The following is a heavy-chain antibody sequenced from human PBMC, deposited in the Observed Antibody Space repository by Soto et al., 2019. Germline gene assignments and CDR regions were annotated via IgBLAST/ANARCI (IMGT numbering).Heavy chain of an antibody. CDR2: IYHSGVT. Sequence: LSLTCSFSGDSSSTSTYSWSWIRQPPGKALEWVGFIYHSGVTSYNPSLKSRVSISLDMSNSQCTLNLRSVTAADTAVYYCAGMPYTSGLRFDPWGPGTLVTVSS. CDR1: GDSSSTSTYS. D-gene: IGHD6-19*01. CDR3: AGMPYTSGLRFDP. J-gene: IGHJ5*02. V-gene: IGHV4-30-2*01.